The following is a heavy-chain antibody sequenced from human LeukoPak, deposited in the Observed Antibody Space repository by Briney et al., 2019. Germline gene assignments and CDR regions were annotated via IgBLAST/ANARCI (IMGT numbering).Heavy chain of an antibody. D-gene: IGHD3-22*01. J-gene: IGHJ3*02. CDR1: GFTFSNYD. CDR3: AKTYYYDTSAYYYENAFDI. Sequence: GGSLRLSCAASGFTFSNYDMHWVRQAPGKGLEWVAVISYDGNNKDFADSVKGRFTISRDNSKNTLYLQMSSLRAEDTAIYYCAKTYYYDTSAYYYENAFDIWGQGTMVTVSS. V-gene: IGHV3-30-3*02. CDR2: ISYDGNNK.